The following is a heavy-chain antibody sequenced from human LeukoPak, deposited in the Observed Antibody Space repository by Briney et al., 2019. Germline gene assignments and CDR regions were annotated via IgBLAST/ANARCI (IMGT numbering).Heavy chain of an antibody. V-gene: IGHV3-21*01. CDR1: GLNFGNYT. CDR2: ISGTSRYI. Sequence: GGSLRLSCAASGLNFGNYTLNWVRQAPGKGLEWVSSISGTSRYIYYAASVKGRFTISRDNAKNSLYLQMDSLRAEDTAVYYCARDGDNDDLMLNGFNWFDPWGQRTLVTVSS. J-gene: IGHJ5*02. CDR3: ARDGDNDDLMLNGFNWFDP. D-gene: IGHD3-9*01.